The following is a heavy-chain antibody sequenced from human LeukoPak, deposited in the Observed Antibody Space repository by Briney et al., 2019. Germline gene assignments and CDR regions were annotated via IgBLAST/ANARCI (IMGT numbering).Heavy chain of an antibody. CDR2: ISWNSGSI. CDR1: GFTVSSNY. V-gene: IGHV3-9*03. CDR3: AKDMYGDYASRGTGAFDI. J-gene: IGHJ3*02. Sequence: SGGSLRLSCAASGFTVSSNYMTWVRQAAGKGLEWVSGISWNSGSIGYADSVKGRFTISRDNAKNSLYLQMNSLRAEDMALYYCAKDMYGDYASRGTGAFDIWGQGTMVTVSS. D-gene: IGHD4-17*01.